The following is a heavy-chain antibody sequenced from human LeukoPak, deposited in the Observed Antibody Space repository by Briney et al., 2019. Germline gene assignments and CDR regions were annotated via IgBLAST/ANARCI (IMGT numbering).Heavy chain of an antibody. CDR3: ARGWMSVRWFDP. V-gene: IGHV4-34*01. D-gene: IGHD3-10*01. Sequence: SETLSLTCAVYGGSFSGYYWSWIRQPPGKGLEWIGEINHSGSTNYSPSLKSRVTISVDTSKNQFSLKLSSVTAADTAVYHCARGWMSVRWFDPWGQGTLVTVSS. CDR2: INHSGST. CDR1: GGSFSGYY. J-gene: IGHJ5*02.